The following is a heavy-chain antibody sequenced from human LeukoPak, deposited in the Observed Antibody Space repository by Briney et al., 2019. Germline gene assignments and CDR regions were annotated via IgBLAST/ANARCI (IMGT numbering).Heavy chain of an antibody. CDR1: GFTFSSYW. CDR2: INADGSTT. CDR3: IVVVEPPDSDGFDV. Sequence: GGSLRLSCVASGFTFSSYWMNWVRQAPGKGLVWVSLINADGSTTSYADSVKGRFTISRDNARNTLSLEMNSLTIEDTAVYYCIVVVEPPDSDGFDVWGQGTMITVSS. V-gene: IGHV3-74*01. J-gene: IGHJ3*01. D-gene: IGHD1-14*01.